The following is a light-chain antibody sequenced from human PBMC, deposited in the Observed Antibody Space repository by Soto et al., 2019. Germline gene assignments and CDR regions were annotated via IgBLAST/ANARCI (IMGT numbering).Light chain of an antibody. CDR1: SSDVGIYNY. CDR2: QVT. V-gene: IGLV2-14*01. J-gene: IGLJ1*01. Sequence: QSALTQPASVSGSPGQSITISCTGTSSDVGIYNYVSWYQQHPGKAPKLMIYQVTNRPSGVSNRFSGSKSGNTASLTISGLQAEYEADYYCSSYTGSTNYVFGTGTKVTVL. CDR3: SSYTGSTNYV.